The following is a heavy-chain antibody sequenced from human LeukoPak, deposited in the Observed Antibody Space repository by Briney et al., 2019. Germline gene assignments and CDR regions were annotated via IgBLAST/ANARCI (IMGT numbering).Heavy chain of an antibody. V-gene: IGHV4-4*07. CDR1: GGSISSYY. J-gene: IGHJ5*02. D-gene: IGHD6-6*01. CDR3: ARDGQQLVRGGGWFDP. Sequence: SETLSLTCTVSGGSISSYYWSWIRQPAGKGLEWIGRIYTSGSTNYNPSLKSRVTMSVDTSKNQFSLKPSSVTAADTAVYYCARDGQQLVRGGGWFDPWGQGTLVTVSS. CDR2: IYTSGST.